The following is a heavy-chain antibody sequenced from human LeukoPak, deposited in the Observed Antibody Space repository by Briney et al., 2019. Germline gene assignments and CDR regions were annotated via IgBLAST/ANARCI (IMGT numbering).Heavy chain of an antibody. CDR2: ISQSGNTI. CDR3: ARVDTSHLRYFDS. V-gene: IGHV3-23*01. J-gene: IGHJ4*02. Sequence: GGSLSLSCAASGFTFSTYAINWVRQAPGKGLEWISAISQSGNTIYYADSVKGRFIISRDNSKNTLYLQLNSLRAEDTAVYYCARVDTSHLRYFDSWGQGTLVTVSS. D-gene: IGHD3-16*01. CDR1: GFTFSTYA.